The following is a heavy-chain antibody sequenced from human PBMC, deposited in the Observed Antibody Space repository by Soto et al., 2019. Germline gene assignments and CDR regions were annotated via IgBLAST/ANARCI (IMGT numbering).Heavy chain of an antibody. V-gene: IGHV5-10-1*01. CDR3: ARHGGGRIEVTTFNGVDV. CDR1: GSTFTNYW. Sequence: GASLKISCKSSGSTFTNYWTTWVRQMPGKGLEWMGRVNPSDSYTNDNPSFQCHFTISVDKPINTAYLRWSSLKASDSAKYDCARHGGGRIEVTTFNGVDVWGQGTTVTVSS. J-gene: IGHJ6*02. D-gene: IGHD4-4*01. CDR2: VNPSDSYT.